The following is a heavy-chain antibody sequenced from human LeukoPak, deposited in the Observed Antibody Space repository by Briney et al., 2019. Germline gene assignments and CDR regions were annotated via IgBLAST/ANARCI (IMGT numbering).Heavy chain of an antibody. V-gene: IGHV4-34*01. J-gene: IGHJ4*02. CDR3: AGRWYRVGYYVDY. D-gene: IGHD6-13*01. Sequence: PSQTLSLTCAFYGGSFSGYYWSWIRQSPGKGLEWIGEINHSGSTNYNPSLKSRVTISVDTSTNQFSLKLSSVTAADTAVYYCAGRWYRVGYYVDYWGQGTLVTVSS. CDR1: GGSFSGYY. CDR2: INHSGST.